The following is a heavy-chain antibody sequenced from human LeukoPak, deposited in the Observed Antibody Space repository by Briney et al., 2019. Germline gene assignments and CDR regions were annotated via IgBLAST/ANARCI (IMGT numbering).Heavy chain of an antibody. J-gene: IGHJ4*02. CDR2: IYYSGST. CDR1: GGSISSYY. Sequence: PSETLSLTCTVSGGSISSYYWSWIRQPPGKGLEWIGYIYYSGSTSYNPSLKSRVTISVDTSKNQFSLKLSSVTAADTAVYYYASSMVRGSFDYWGQGTLVTVSS. V-gene: IGHV4-59*01. D-gene: IGHD3-10*01. CDR3: ASSMVRGSFDY.